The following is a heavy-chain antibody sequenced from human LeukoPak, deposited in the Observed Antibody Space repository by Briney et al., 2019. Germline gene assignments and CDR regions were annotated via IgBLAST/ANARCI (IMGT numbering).Heavy chain of an antibody. V-gene: IGHV3-9*03. J-gene: IGHJ4*02. Sequence: GGSLRLSCAASVFTFYDYAMHWVRQAPGKGLEWVSGISCNSGSIAYADSVKGRFTISRDNAKNSLFLQMNSMRAEDMALYYCAKDKYYYDSSGLFDYWGQGTLVTVSS. D-gene: IGHD3-22*01. CDR2: ISCNSGSI. CDR3: AKDKYYYDSSGLFDY. CDR1: VFTFYDYA.